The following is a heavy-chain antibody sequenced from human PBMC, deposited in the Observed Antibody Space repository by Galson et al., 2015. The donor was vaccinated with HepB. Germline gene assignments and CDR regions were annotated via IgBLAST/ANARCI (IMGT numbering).Heavy chain of an antibody. D-gene: IGHD1-26*01. Sequence: QSGAEVKKPGESLKISCKGSGYSFTSYWIGWVRQMPGKGLEWMGIIYPGDSDTRYSPSFQGQVTISADKSISTAYLQWSSLKASDTAMYYCARRSRSHSQTFQHVDLWGRGTLVTVSS. V-gene: IGHV5-51*03. CDR2: IYPGDSDT. CDR1: GYSFTSYW. J-gene: IGHJ2*01. CDR3: ARRSRSHSQTFQHVDL.